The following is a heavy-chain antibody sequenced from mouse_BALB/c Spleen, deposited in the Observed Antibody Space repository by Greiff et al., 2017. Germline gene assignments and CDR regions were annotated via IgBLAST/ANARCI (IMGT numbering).Heavy chain of an antibody. J-gene: IGHJ4*01. CDR2: INSDGGRT. V-gene: IGHV5-2*01. CDR1: EYDFPSHD. Sequence: EVKVVESGGGLVQPGESLKLSCESNEYDFPSHDMSWVRTSPGKRLELVAAINSDGGRTYYPDTMERRFIISRDNPTQTLYLQMSSLRSEVTSLYDCARHPMGDAGYAMAYWGQGSSVTVP. D-gene: IGHD2-13*01. CDR3: ARHPMGDAGYAMAY.